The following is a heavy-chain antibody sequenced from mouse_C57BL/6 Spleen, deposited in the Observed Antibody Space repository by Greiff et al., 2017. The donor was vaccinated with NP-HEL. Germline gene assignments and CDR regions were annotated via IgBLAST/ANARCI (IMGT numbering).Heavy chain of an antibody. CDR3: ARSGIYYVIHYYAMDY. V-gene: IGHV1-81*01. Sequence: QVQLQQSGAELARPGASVKLSCKASGYTFTSYGISWVKQRTGQGLEWIGEIYPRSGNTYYNEKFKGKATLTADKSSSTAYMELRSLTSEDSAVYFCARSGIYYVIHYYAMDYWGQGTSVTVSS. CDR1: GYTFTSYG. CDR2: IYPRSGNT. D-gene: IGHD2-1*01. J-gene: IGHJ4*01.